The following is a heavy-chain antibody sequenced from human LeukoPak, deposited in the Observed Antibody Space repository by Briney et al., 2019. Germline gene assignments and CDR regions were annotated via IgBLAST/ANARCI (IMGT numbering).Heavy chain of an antibody. CDR3: ARDTSPGITGTY. V-gene: IGHV4-38-2*02. Sequence: SETLSLTCTVSGYSITNGYYWGWIRQPPGKGLEWIGSIYHDGRIDYNPSLKSRVTISRDTSNDQFSLKLSSVTAADTAMYCCARDTSPGITGTYWGQGTLVTVSS. D-gene: IGHD1-20*01. J-gene: IGHJ4*02. CDR2: IYHDGRI. CDR1: GYSITNGYY.